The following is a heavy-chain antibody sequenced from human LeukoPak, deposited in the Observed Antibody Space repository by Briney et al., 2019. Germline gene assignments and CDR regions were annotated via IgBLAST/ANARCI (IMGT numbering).Heavy chain of an antibody. V-gene: IGHV3-11*05. Sequence: GGSLRLSCAASVFIFSDYYISWVRQAPGKGLDWVSYISSSGHYTHYADSVKGRFTISRDNAKNSLYLQMSSLRAEDTAVYYCARGILSTSWTDSFDIWGQGTMVTVSS. J-gene: IGHJ3*02. CDR1: VFIFSDYY. CDR2: ISSSGHYT. D-gene: IGHD2-2*01. CDR3: ARGILSTSWTDSFDI.